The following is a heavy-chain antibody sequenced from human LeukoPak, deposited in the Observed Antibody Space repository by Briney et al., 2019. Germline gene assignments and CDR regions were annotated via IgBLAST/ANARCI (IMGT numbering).Heavy chain of an antibody. CDR2: IYPGDSDT. D-gene: IGHD3-22*01. Sequence: GESLKISCKGSGYSFTSYWIGWVRQMPGKGLEWMGIIYPGDSDTRYSPSFQGQVTISADKSISTAYLQWSSLKASDTAMYYCAREHSSGYYYEGMDYWGQGTLVTVSS. J-gene: IGHJ4*02. CDR3: AREHSSGYYYEGMDY. CDR1: GYSFTSYW. V-gene: IGHV5-51*01.